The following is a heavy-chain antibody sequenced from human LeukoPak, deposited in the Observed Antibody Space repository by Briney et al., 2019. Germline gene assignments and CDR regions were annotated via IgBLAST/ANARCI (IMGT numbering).Heavy chain of an antibody. J-gene: IGHJ4*02. V-gene: IGHV1-3*01. D-gene: IGHD3-22*01. CDR1: GYTFTSYA. CDR2: INAGNGNT. Sequence: ASVKVSCKASGYTFTSYAMHWVRQAPGQRLEWMGWINAGNGNTKYSQKFQGRVTITRDTSASTAYMELSSLRSEDTAVYYCARGYYDSSGYYPPGDFDYWGQGTLVTVSS. CDR3: ARGYYDSSGYYPPGDFDY.